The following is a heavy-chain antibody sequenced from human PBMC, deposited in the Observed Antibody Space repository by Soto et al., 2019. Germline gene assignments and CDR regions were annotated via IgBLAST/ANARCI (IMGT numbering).Heavy chain of an antibody. CDR1: GFTFSSYG. D-gene: IGHD1-26*01. V-gene: IGHV3-33*01. CDR3: AREYSGSYAY. Sequence: QVQLVESGGGVVQPGRSLGLSCAASGFTFSSYGMHWVRQAPGKGLEWVAVIWYDGSNKYYADSVKGRFTISRDNSKNTLYLQMNSLRAEDTAVYYCAREYSGSYAYWGQGTLVTVSS. CDR2: IWYDGSNK. J-gene: IGHJ4*02.